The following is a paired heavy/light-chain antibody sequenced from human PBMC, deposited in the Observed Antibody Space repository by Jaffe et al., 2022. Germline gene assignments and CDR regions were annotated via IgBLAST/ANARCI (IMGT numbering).Heavy chain of an antibody. CDR3: AGWGPVTTWKPLYYYYYYMDV. CDR2: IYYSGST. Sequence: QVQLQESGPGLVKPSETLSLTCTVSGGSVSSGSYYWSWIRQPPGKGLEWIGYIYYSGSTNYNPSLKSRVTISVDTSKNQFSLKLSSVTAADTAVYYCAGWGPVTTWKPLYYYYYYMDVWGKGTTVTVSS. D-gene: IGHD4-4*01. CDR1: GGSVSSGSYY. J-gene: IGHJ6*03. V-gene: IGHV4-61*01.
Light chain of an antibody. J-gene: IGLJ2*01. V-gene: IGLV3-9*01. CDR3: QVWDSPGVV. CDR1: NIGSKN. Sequence: SYELTQPLSVSVALGQTARITCGGNNIGSKNVHWYQQKPGQAPVLVIYRDSNRPSGIPERFSGSNSGNTATLTISRAQAGDEADYYCQVWDSPGVVFGGGTKLTVL. CDR2: RDS.